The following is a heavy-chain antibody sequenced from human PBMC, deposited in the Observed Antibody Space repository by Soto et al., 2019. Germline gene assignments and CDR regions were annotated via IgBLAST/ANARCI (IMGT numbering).Heavy chain of an antibody. Sequence: QVQLVQSGAEVKKPGSSVKVSCKASGGTFSSYTISWVRQAPGQGLEWMGRIIPILGIANYAQKFQGRVTITADKSTSTAYMKLSSLRSEDTAVYYCARAPLRDAFDIWGQGTMVTVSS. J-gene: IGHJ3*02. CDR2: IIPILGIA. CDR3: ARAPLRDAFDI. V-gene: IGHV1-69*02. CDR1: GGTFSSYT.